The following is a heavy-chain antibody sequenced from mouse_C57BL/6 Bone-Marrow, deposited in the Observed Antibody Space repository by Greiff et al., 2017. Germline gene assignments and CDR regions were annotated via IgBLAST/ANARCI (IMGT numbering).Heavy chain of an antibody. CDR1: GYTFTDYY. CDR3: AREITTVDY. CDR2: IYPGSGNT. J-gene: IGHJ2*01. D-gene: IGHD1-1*01. V-gene: IGHV1-76*01. Sequence: QVQLQQSGAELVRPGASVKLSCKASGYTFTDYYINWVKQRPGQGLEWIARIYPGSGNTYYNEKFKGKATLTAEKSSSTAYMQLSSLTSEDSAVYFCAREITTVDYGGQGTTLTVSS.